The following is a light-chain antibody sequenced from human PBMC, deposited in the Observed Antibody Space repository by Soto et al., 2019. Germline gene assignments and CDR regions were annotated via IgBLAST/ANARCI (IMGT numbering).Light chain of an antibody. CDR3: QQSYSPPRT. Sequence: DIQMTQSPSSLSASIEDRVTITCPVSQSVSTHLNWYHQKPWKAPELLIYAASSLQAGVPSRFSGSWSGTDFTLTISSLHPEDFGDYYCQQSYSPPRTFGQGTNLDIK. J-gene: IGKJ2*01. CDR1: QSVSTH. CDR2: AAS. V-gene: IGKV1-39*01.